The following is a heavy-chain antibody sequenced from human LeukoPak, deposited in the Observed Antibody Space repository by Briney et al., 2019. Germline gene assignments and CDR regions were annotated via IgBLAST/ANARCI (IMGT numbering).Heavy chain of an antibody. CDR3: ARVEAHIVVVVAARGGADYYYYGMDV. V-gene: IGHV1-18*01. CDR2: ISAYNGNT. J-gene: IGHJ6*02. Sequence: GASVKVSCKASGYTFTSYGISWVRQAPGQGLEWMGWISAYNGNTNYAQKLQGRVTMTTDTSTSTAYMELRSLRSDDTAVYYCARVEAHIVVVVAARGGADYYYYGMDVWGQGTTATVSS. D-gene: IGHD2-15*01. CDR1: GYTFTSYG.